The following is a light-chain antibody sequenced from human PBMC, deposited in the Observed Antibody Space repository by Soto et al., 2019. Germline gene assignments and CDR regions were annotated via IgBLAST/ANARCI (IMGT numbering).Light chain of an antibody. CDR1: QTVRNNY. Sequence: VMTQSPATLSLPPGERSTLSFMSSQTVRNNYLAWYQQKPGQAPRLLIYDASSRATGISDRFSGGGSGTDFTLTISRLEPEDFAVYYCQQFSSYPLTFGGGTKVDI. CDR3: QQFSSYPLT. J-gene: IGKJ4*01. V-gene: IGKV3-20*01. CDR2: DAS.